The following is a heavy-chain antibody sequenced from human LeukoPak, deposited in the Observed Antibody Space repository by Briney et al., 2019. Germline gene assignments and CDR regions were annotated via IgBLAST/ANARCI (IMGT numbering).Heavy chain of an antibody. CDR1: AGSVIGYY. CDR3: ARGNRYESSSWHERNHWHCDL. D-gene: IGHD6-13*01. J-gene: IGHJ2*01. V-gene: IGHV4-34*01. Sequence: PSETLSLTCAVDAGSVIGYYWSWVRQPPGTGLEWGGEITHSGSTNYNQSLKSQVSISIDTSKKQFSLKLISVTAADTAVYYCARGNRYESSSWHERNHWHCDLWGGGGMVTV. CDR2: ITHSGST.